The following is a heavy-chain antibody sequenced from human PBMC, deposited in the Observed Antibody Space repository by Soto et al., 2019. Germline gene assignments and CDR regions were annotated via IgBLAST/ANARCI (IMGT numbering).Heavy chain of an antibody. D-gene: IGHD1-1*01. V-gene: IGHV4-31*03. Sequence: QVQLQESGPGLVKPSQTLSLTCTVSGASLSSDAYYWSWIRQHPVKGLEWIGYIYYSGATYYNPSIESRVTISLDTPKNHFSLRLSSVSAADTAVYYCARGGRRGDVFDIWGQGTMVTVSS. CDR2: IYYSGAT. CDR3: ARGGRRGDVFDI. CDR1: GASLSSDAYY. J-gene: IGHJ3*02.